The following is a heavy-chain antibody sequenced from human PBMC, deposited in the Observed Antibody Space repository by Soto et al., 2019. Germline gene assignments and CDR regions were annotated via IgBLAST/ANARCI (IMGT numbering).Heavy chain of an antibody. J-gene: IGHJ6*02. CDR3: AHSRGGWNLATMDV. V-gene: IGHV2-5*02. CDR2: IYWDDDK. Sequence: QITLKESGPTLVKPTQTLTLTCTFSGFSLSTSGVGVGWIRQPPGKALEWLALIYWDDDKRYSPSLKSRLTIPKDTPKNQVVLTLTNVDPVGTATYYCAHSRGGWNLATMDVWGQGTTVTVSS. D-gene: IGHD6-19*01. CDR1: GFSLSTSGVG.